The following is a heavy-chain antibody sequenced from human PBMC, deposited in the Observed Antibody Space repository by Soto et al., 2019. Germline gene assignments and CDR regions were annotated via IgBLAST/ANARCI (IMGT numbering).Heavy chain of an antibody. Sequence: SETLYLTCIVSGASIRSGGYYWSWLRQSPGKGLEWIGHIYYTGSTFYSPSLKSRLTISLDTSKNQFSLDLRSVTAADTAMYYCARIEMASIKWGRGTLVTVSS. CDR2: IYYTGST. CDR1: GASIRSGGYY. CDR3: ARIEMASIK. J-gene: IGHJ4*02. V-gene: IGHV4-31*03.